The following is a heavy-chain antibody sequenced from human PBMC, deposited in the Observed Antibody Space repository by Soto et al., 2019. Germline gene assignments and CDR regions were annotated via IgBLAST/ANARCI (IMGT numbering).Heavy chain of an antibody. Sequence: ASVKVSCKASGYTFTGYYMHWVRQAPGQGLEWMGWINPNSGGTNYAQKFQGWVTMTRDTSISTAYMELSRLRSDDTAVYYCARDHQLLWFGEPSTGAFDIWGQGTMVPVSS. CDR3: ARDHQLLWFGEPSTGAFDI. V-gene: IGHV1-2*04. CDR1: GYTFTGYY. D-gene: IGHD3-10*01. J-gene: IGHJ3*02. CDR2: INPNSGGT.